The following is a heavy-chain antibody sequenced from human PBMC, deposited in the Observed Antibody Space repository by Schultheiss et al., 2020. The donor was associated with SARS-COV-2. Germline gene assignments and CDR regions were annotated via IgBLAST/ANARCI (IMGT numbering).Heavy chain of an antibody. Sequence: SETLSLTCTVSGGSISSGDYYWSWIRQSPGKGLEWIGYIYYTGSANYNPSLESRVTMSVDTSKNQFSLRMRFVTAADTAVYYCARREPRAYGMDVWGQGTTVTVSS. J-gene: IGHJ6*02. CDR3: ARREPRAYGMDV. CDR1: GGSISSGDYY. D-gene: IGHD1-14*01. CDR2: IYYTGSA. V-gene: IGHV4-61*08.